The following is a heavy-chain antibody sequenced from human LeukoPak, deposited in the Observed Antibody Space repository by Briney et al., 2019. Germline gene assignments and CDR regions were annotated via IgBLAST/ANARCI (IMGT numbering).Heavy chain of an antibody. V-gene: IGHV4-4*07. J-gene: IGHJ4*02. CDR2: IYSRGNT. CDR1: GDSISSYY. D-gene: IGHD3-3*01. CDR3: ARHKDFGVVNLDC. Sequence: SETLSLTCTVSGDSISSYYWSWIRQPAGKGLEWIGRIYSRGNTNYNPSLKSRLTMSVDTSKNQFSLKLSSVTAADTAVYYCARHKDFGVVNLDCWGQGTLVTVSS.